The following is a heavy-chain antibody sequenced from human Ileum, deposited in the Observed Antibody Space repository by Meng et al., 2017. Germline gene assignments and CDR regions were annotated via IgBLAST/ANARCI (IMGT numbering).Heavy chain of an antibody. CDR2: INHRGST. J-gene: IGHJ5*02. CDR1: GGASSSYY. Sequence: QQQGGAGLLRPSEALPLPSAAVGGASSSYYWCGYSQHPGRGRLWLREINHRGSTTNNPSLQSRVTISVDTSKNQFSLKLSSVTAADTAVYYCARGRGLIWFGGWFDPWGQGTLVTVSS. V-gene: IGHV4-34*01. CDR3: ARGRGLIWFGGWFDP. D-gene: IGHD3-10*01.